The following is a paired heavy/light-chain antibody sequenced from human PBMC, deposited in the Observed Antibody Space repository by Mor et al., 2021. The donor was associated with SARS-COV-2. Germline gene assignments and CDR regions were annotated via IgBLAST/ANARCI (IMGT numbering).Light chain of an antibody. V-gene: IGKV3-20*01. CDR1: QTITRSY. CDR2: AAS. Sequence: EVVLTQSPGTLSLSPGDRATLSCRASQTITRSYLAWYQQEPGQAPRLLIYAASTRATGIPDRFSGSGSGTDFTLTISRLEPEDFAVYYCQQYGNSPQTFGQGTKVEIK. J-gene: IGKJ1*01. CDR3: QQYGNSPQT.
Heavy chain of an antibody. V-gene: IGHV3-49*03. D-gene: IGHD2-15*01. Sequence: EVQVVESGGGFIQPGRSLRLSCTTSGFTFRDYALNWFRQAPGKGLEWVGFIRSKRFGGTPEYAASVKGRFTISRDDSKSIAYLQMNSLKTEDTAVYYCGGPTPGESGSDVDYCGQGTLVTVSS. J-gene: IGHJ4*02. CDR3: GGPTPGESGSDVDY. CDR2: IRSKRFGGTP. CDR1: GFTFRDYA.